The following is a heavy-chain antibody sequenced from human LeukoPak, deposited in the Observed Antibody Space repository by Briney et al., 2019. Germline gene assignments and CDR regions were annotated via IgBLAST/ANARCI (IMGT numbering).Heavy chain of an antibody. D-gene: IGHD5-18*01. J-gene: IGHJ3*02. V-gene: IGHV3-30*02. Sequence: GGSLRLSCAASGFTFSSYGMHWVRQAPGKGLEWVAFIRDDGSNKFYADSVKGRFTISRDNSQNTLNLQMNSLRTEDTAVYYCARADAMGYDAFDIWGQGTMVTVSS. CDR3: ARADAMGYDAFDI. CDR2: IRDDGSNK. CDR1: GFTFSSYG.